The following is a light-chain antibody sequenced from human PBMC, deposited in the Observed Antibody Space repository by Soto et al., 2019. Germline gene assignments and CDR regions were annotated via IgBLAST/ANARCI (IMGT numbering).Light chain of an antibody. CDR3: QQSYSTLTWT. CDR1: QSIDSY. V-gene: IGKV1-39*01. CDR2: AAS. J-gene: IGKJ1*01. Sequence: DLQMTQSPSSLSASVGDRVTITCRASQSIDSYLNWYQQKPGKAPKLLIYAASNLQSGVPSRFXAIGSGTDFTLTISSLQPEDFATYYCQQSYSTLTWTFGQGTKVEI.